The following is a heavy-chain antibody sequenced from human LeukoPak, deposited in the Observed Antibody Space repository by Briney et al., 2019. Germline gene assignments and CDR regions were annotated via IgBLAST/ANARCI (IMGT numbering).Heavy chain of an antibody. Sequence: GESLRLSCAASVFKFRLYAMNWVRQSPGKGLELVSSINGSPGSTFYADSVKCRFTISRDNSENTLYLQMNSLRAEDTAVYYCARDRGPYVGIVNNWLDPWGQGTLVTVSS. CDR3: ARDRGPYVGIVNNWLDP. D-gene: IGHD3-10*02. CDR2: INGSPGST. V-gene: IGHV3-23*01. CDR1: VFKFRLYA. J-gene: IGHJ5*02.